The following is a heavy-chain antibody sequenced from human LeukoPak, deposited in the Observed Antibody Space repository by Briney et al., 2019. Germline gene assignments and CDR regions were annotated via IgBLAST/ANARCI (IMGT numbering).Heavy chain of an antibody. D-gene: IGHD3-22*01. Sequence: PSETLSLTCTVSGGSISSSSYYWGWIRQPPGKGLEWIGSIYYSGSTYYNPSLKSRVTISVDTSKNQFSLKLSSVTAADTAVYYCARPISPGPRPDEKNYYDSSGYYFDYWGQGTLVTVSS. V-gene: IGHV4-39*01. CDR2: IYYSGST. CDR3: ARPISPGPRPDEKNYYDSSGYYFDY. J-gene: IGHJ4*02. CDR1: GGSISSSSYY.